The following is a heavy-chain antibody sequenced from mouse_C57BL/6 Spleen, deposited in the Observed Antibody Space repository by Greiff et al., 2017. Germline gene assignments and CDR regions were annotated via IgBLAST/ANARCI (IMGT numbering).Heavy chain of an antibody. V-gene: IGHV1-82*01. CDR2: IYPGDGDT. Sequence: VKLVESGPELVKPGASVKISCKASGYAFSSSWMNWVKQRPGKGLEWFGRIYPGDGDTNYNGKFKGKATLTADKSSSTAYMQLSSLTSEDSAVYFCARKEAGNLDYWGQGTTLTVSS. D-gene: IGHD2-1*01. CDR3: ARKEAGNLDY. J-gene: IGHJ2*01. CDR1: GYAFSSSW.